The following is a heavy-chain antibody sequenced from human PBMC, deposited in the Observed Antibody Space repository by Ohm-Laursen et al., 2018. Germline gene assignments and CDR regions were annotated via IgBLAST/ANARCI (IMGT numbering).Heavy chain of an antibody. CDR2: ISWKSGSI. CDR3: AKDRGNTVNYYYAMDV. Sequence: SLRLSCAASGFTFDDFAMHWVRQAPGKGLEWVSGISWKSGSIDYADSVKGRSTISRDDAKNSLYLQMNSLRPEDTALYYCAKDRGNTVNYYYAMDVWGQGTTVTVSS. CDR1: GFTFDDFA. J-gene: IGHJ6*02. D-gene: IGHD4-17*01. V-gene: IGHV3-9*01.